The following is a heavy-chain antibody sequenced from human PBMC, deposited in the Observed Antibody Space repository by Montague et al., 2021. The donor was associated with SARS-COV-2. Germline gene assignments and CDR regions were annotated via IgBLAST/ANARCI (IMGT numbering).Heavy chain of an antibody. CDR1: GGSISSYY. CDR2: IYYSGST. CDR3: ARHACGYFDWLNEGYFDY. Sequence: SETLSLTCTVSGGSISSYYWSWIRQPPGKGLEWIGSIYYSGSTNYNPSLKSRVTISIDTSTNQFSLKTSSVTAADTAVYYCARHACGYFDWLNEGYFDYWGQGTLVTVSS. V-gene: IGHV4-59*08. D-gene: IGHD3-9*01. J-gene: IGHJ4*02.